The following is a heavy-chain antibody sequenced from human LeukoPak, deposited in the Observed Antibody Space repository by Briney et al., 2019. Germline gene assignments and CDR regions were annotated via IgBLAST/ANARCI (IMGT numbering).Heavy chain of an antibody. D-gene: IGHD6-19*01. V-gene: IGHV1-69*13. CDR1: GYTLTELS. CDR2: IIPIFGTA. Sequence: SVKVSCKVSGYTLTELSMHWVRQAPGQGLEWMGGIIPIFGTANYAQKFQGRVTITADESTSTAYMELSSLRSEDTAVYYCARRHPGYSSGWHNWFDPWGQGTLVTVSS. CDR3: ARRHPGYSSGWHNWFDP. J-gene: IGHJ5*02.